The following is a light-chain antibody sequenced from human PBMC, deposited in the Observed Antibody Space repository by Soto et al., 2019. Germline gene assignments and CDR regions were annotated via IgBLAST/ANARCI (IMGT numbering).Light chain of an antibody. CDR2: AAS. CDR3: QQSYSTPPYT. V-gene: IGKV1-39*01. CDR1: QSISSY. J-gene: IGKJ2*01. Sequence: DIPVTQSPSSLSASIGDRVNITCRTSQSISSYLHWYQQKPGKAPKLLIYAASRLQGGVPSRFSGSGSGTDFTLTISSLQPEDFATYYCQQSYSTPPYTFGQGTNLEIK.